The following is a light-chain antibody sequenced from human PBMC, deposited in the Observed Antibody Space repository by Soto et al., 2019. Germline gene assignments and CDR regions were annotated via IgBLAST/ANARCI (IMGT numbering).Light chain of an antibody. V-gene: IGKV3-15*01. Sequence: EVVMTQSPATLSVSQGECGTVWCRASQGIGDTLAWYQHKPGKTPRLLIYDTSTTATGVPARFSDSRSGPDFTLPIYRLEPEDFAVCYCQQYGRSITFGQGTRLEIK. CDR2: DTS. J-gene: IGKJ5*01. CDR1: QGIGDT. CDR3: QQYGRSIT.